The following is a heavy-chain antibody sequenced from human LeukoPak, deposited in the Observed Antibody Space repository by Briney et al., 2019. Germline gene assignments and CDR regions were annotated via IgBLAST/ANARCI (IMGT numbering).Heavy chain of an antibody. CDR3: ARDGVGAPY. D-gene: IGHD1-26*01. CDR2: ISAYNGNT. Sequence: ASVKVSCKASGYPFTTYGTSWVRRAPGQGLKWMGWISAYNGNTNYAQKLQDRVTMTTDTSTSTAYMELRSLRSDDTAVYYCARDGVGAPYWGQGTLVTVSS. V-gene: IGHV1-18*01. CDR1: GYPFTTYG. J-gene: IGHJ4*02.